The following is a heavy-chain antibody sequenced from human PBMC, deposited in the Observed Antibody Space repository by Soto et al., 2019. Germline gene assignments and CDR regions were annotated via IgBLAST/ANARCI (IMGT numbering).Heavy chain of an antibody. CDR1: GGSVSSGSYY. CDR3: ARVGPRITIFGVVIFPPNYYYGMDV. V-gene: IGHV4-61*01. D-gene: IGHD3-3*01. Sequence: SETLSLTCTVSGGSVSSGSYYWSWIRQPPGKGLEWIGYIYYSGSTNYNPSLKSRVTISVDTSKNQFSLKPSSVTAADTAVYYCARVGPRITIFGVVIFPPNYYYGMDVWGQGTTVTVSS. J-gene: IGHJ6*02. CDR2: IYYSGST.